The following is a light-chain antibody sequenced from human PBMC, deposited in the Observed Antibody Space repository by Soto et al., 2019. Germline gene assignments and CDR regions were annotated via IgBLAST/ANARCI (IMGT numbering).Light chain of an antibody. Sequence: QSALTQPASVSGSPGQSITISCTGSSSDVGGYKYVSWYQQHPGKAPKLMIYEVSNRPSGVSNRFSGSKSGNTASLTISGLQAEDEADYYCSSYTISSTRVFGGGTKLTVL. CDR2: EVS. V-gene: IGLV2-14*01. CDR3: SSYTISSTRV. CDR1: SSDVGGYKY. J-gene: IGLJ2*01.